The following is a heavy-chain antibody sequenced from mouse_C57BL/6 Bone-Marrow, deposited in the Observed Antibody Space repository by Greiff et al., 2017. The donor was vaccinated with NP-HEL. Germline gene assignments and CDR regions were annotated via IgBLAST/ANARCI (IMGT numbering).Heavy chain of an antibody. CDR3: ARERDYYGSSYWYFDV. V-gene: IGHV1-64*01. CDR2: IHPNSGST. Sequence: QVQLQQPGAELVKPGASVKLSCKASGYTFTSYWMHWVKQRPGQGLEWIGMIHPNSGSTNYNEKFKSKATLTVDKSSSTAYMQRSSLTSEDSAVYYCARERDYYGSSYWYFDVWGTGTTVTVSS. D-gene: IGHD1-1*01. J-gene: IGHJ1*03. CDR1: GYTFTSYW.